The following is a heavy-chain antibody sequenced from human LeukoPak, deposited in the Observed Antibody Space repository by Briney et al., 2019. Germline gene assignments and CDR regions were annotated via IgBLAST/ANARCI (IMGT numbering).Heavy chain of an antibody. Sequence: PSETLSLTCTVSGGSIISSTYYWGWIRQPPGKGLEWIATIFHGGTTYYNPSLKSRATISVDTSKNQFSLRLSSVTAADTAVYYCARYYYGSGSYSSFDYWGQGTLVTVSS. CDR2: IFHGGTT. V-gene: IGHV4-39*01. CDR3: ARYYYGSGSYSSFDY. D-gene: IGHD3-10*01. CDR1: GGSIISSTYY. J-gene: IGHJ4*02.